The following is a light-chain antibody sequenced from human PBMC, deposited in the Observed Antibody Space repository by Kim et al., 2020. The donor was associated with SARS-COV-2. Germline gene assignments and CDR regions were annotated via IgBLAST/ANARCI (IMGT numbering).Light chain of an antibody. J-gene: IGKJ2*01. CDR2: WAS. V-gene: IGKV4-1*01. CDR1: QSVLYSSNNKNY. CDR3: QQYYSIPHT. Sequence: DIVMTQSPDSLAVSLGERATINCKSSQSVLYSSNNKNYLAWYQQKPGQPPKLLIYWASSRESGVPDRISGSGSGTDFTLTISSLQAEDAAVYYCQQYYSIPHTFGQGTKLEI.